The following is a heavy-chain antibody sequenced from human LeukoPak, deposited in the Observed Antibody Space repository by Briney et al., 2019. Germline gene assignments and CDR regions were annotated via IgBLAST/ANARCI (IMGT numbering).Heavy chain of an antibody. J-gene: IGHJ4*02. D-gene: IGHD1-26*01. CDR1: GFTVSSNY. CDR2: LYSGGNT. CDR3: ASLYSGGYYNY. Sequence: GGSLRLSCVASGFTVSSNYMSWVRQAPGKGLEWVPVLYSGGNTYYSDSVKGRFTISRDNSKNTLYLQMNSLRAEDTAVYYCASLYSGGYYNYWGQGTLVTVSS. V-gene: IGHV3-53*01.